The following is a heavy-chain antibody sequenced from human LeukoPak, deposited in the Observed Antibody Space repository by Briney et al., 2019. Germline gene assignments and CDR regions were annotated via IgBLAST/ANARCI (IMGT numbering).Heavy chain of an antibody. CDR2: INPNSGDT. CDR3: ARRYSSGWYDAFDI. V-gene: IGHV1-2*02. Sequence: GASVKVSCKASGYTFTVFYMHWVRQAPGQGLEWMGWINPNSGDTNYAQKFQGRVTMTRDTSISTVYMELSRLRSDDTAVYYCARRYSSGWYDAFDIWGQGTMVTVSS. CDR1: GYTFTVFY. D-gene: IGHD6-19*01. J-gene: IGHJ3*02.